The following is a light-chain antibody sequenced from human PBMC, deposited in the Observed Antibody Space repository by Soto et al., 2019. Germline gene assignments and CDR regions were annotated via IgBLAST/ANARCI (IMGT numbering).Light chain of an antibody. Sequence: QSALTQPASVSGSPGQSITISCTGTSSDVGGYNYVSWYQQEPGKAPKLMICDVSNRPSGVSNRFSGSKSGNTASLTISALHAEDEADYYCSSYTSGTTFVFGTGTKVTVL. CDR1: SSDVGGYNY. CDR2: DVS. CDR3: SSYTSGTTFV. J-gene: IGLJ1*01. V-gene: IGLV2-14*01.